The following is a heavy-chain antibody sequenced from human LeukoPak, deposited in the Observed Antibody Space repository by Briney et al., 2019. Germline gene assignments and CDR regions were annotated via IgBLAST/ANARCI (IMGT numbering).Heavy chain of an antibody. Sequence: SETLSLTCNVSGGSIRGYYWSWIRQPPGKGLEWIGYIYSSGSTYYNPSLKSRVTISVDTSKNQFSLKLSSVTAADTAVYYCARVRIAAAGIETLDYWGQGTLVTVSS. D-gene: IGHD6-13*01. CDR1: GGSIRGYY. J-gene: IGHJ4*02. V-gene: IGHV4-59*12. CDR2: IYSSGST. CDR3: ARVRIAAAGIETLDY.